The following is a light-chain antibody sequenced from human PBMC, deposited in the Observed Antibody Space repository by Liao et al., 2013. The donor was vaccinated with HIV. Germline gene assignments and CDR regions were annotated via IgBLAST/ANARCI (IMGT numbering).Light chain of an antibody. J-gene: IGLJ1*01. V-gene: IGLV3-1*01. CDR1: KLGDKY. CDR2: QDT. CDR3: QAWDSSHNYV. Sequence: SYELTQPPSLSVSPGQTASITCSGDKLGDKYVCWYQQKPGQSPVLVVYQDTKRPSGIPERFSGSNSGNTATLTISGTQAMDEADYYCQAWDSSHNYVFGTGTKVTVL.